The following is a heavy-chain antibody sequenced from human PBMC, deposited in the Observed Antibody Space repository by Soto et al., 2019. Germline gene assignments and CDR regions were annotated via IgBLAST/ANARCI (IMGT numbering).Heavy chain of an antibody. CDR2: LNPSGGST. D-gene: IGHD6-6*01. Sequence: QVQLVQSGAEVKKPGASVKISCKASGYTFTTYYIHWVRQAPGQGLEWVGILNPSGGSTSNAQKFHGRVTMTRDMSTDTAFMELSSLRSEDTAIYYCAKDLHPYVEYSSSTDYWGQGTLVTVSS. CDR1: GYTFTTYY. J-gene: IGHJ4*02. CDR3: AKDLHPYVEYSSSTDY. V-gene: IGHV1-46*01.